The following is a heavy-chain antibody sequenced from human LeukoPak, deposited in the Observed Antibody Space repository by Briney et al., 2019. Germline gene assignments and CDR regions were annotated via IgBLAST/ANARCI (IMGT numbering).Heavy chain of an antibody. J-gene: IGHJ5*02. CDR3: ARLNPDTAMVTAWGFDP. CDR1: GGSISSGGYY. Sequence: PSETLSLTCTVSGGSISSGGYYWSWIRQHPGKGLEWIGYIYYSGSTNYNPSLKSRVTISVDTSKNQFSLKLSSVTAADTAVYYCARLNPDTAMVTAWGFDPWGQGTLVTVSS. CDR2: IYYSGST. D-gene: IGHD5-18*01. V-gene: IGHV4-61*08.